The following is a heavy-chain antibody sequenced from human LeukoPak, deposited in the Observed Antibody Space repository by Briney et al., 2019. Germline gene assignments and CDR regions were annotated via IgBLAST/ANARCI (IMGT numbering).Heavy chain of an antibody. D-gene: IGHD6-13*01. V-gene: IGHV3-23*01. J-gene: IGHJ4*02. Sequence: PGGSLRLSCAASGFTFSSYAMSWVRQAPGKGLEWVSAISGSGGSTYYADSVKGRFTISRDNSKNTLYLQMNSLRAEDTAVYYCAKDRNPYSSSSWYGYWGQGTLVTVSS. CDR2: ISGSGGST. CDR1: GFTFSSYA. CDR3: AKDRNPYSSSSWYGY.